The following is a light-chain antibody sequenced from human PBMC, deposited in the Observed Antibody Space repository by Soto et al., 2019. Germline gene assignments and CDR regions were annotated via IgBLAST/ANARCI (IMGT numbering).Light chain of an antibody. Sequence: QSALTQPPSVSAAPGQKVTISCSGSSSNIGNQYVSWYQQLPGTAPKLLIYDNDKRPSGISDRFSGSKSGTSATLGITGLQTGDEADYYCGTWDSSLNVRIFGGGTKLTVL. J-gene: IGLJ2*01. V-gene: IGLV1-51*01. CDR3: GTWDSSLNVRI. CDR1: SSNIGNQY. CDR2: DND.